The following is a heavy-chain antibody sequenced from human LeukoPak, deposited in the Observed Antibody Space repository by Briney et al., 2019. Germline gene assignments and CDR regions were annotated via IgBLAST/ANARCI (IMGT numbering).Heavy chain of an antibody. V-gene: IGHV3-23*01. CDR3: AKALGGQQSERADY. J-gene: IGHJ4*02. D-gene: IGHD6-13*01. Sequence: PGGSLRLSCAASGFTFRSYAMSWVRQAPGKGLEWVSAISGSGGSTYYADSVKGRFTISRDNSKNTLYLQMNSLRAEDTAVYYCAKALGGQQSERADYWGQGTLVTVSS. CDR1: GFTFRSYA. CDR2: ISGSGGST.